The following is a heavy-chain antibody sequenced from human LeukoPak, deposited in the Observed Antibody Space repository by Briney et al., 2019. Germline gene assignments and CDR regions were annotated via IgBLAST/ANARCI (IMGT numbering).Heavy chain of an antibody. Sequence: SVKVSCKASGGTFSSYAISWVRQAPGQGLEWMGGITPIFGTANYAQKFQGRVTITADESTSTAYMELSSLRSEDTAVYYCARLGPYGGNSDYWGQGTLVTVSS. CDR2: ITPIFGTA. V-gene: IGHV1-69*01. J-gene: IGHJ4*02. D-gene: IGHD4-23*01. CDR3: ARLGPYGGNSDY. CDR1: GGTFSSYA.